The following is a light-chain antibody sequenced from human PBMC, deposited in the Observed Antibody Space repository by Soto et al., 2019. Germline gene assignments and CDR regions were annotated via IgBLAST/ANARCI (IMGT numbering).Light chain of an antibody. CDR2: EAS. CDR3: QQYDKWPFWT. V-gene: IGKV3-15*01. CDR1: QSVTTN. J-gene: IGKJ1*01. Sequence: EIVLTQSPATLSVSPGERATLSCRASQSVTTNLAWYQQNPGQAPILLIYEASTRANGVPARFSGSVSGTEFTLTINSLRSEDFAVYYGQQYDKWPFWTFGQGTKVDIK.